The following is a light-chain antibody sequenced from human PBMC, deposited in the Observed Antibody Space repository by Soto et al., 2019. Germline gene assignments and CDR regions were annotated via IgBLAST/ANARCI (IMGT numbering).Light chain of an antibody. Sequence: IVITQSPVCLPVTPGEPASISRRSSHSVRHSNGKNYLDWSLQKTGQSPQVXIYLGSSRASGVPERLSGSGSGTDFKLKISRVEAEDVGVYYCMQALQTPITFGQGTRLEIK. CDR1: HSVRHSNGKNY. V-gene: IGKV2-28*01. J-gene: IGKJ5*01. CDR3: MQALQTPIT. CDR2: LGS.